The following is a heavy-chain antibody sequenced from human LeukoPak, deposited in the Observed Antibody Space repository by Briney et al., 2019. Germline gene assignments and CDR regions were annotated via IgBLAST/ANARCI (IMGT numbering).Heavy chain of an antibody. D-gene: IGHD3-22*01. CDR1: GFIFSGSD. CDR3: AKDSVRDDSSGLFFQH. J-gene: IGHJ1*01. CDR2: ITTKPSNYAT. V-gene: IGHV3-73*01. Sequence: PGGSLRLSCAASGFIFSGSDIHWVRQASGKGLEWVGRITTKPSNYATAYAASVKGRFTISRDNSKNTLYLQMNSLRAEDTAVYYCAKDSVRDDSSGLFFQHWGQGTLVTVSS.